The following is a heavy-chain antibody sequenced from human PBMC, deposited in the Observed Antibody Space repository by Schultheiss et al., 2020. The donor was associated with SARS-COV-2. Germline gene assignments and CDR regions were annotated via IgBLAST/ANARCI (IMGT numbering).Heavy chain of an antibody. Sequence: GGSLRLSCAASGFTFSSYSMNWVRQAPGKGLEWVSYISSSGSTIYYADSVKGRFTISRDNAKNSLYLQMNSLRAEDTAVYYCARGAPLRYFDWLSVPWYFDYWGQGTLVTVSS. D-gene: IGHD3-9*01. CDR2: ISSSGSTI. J-gene: IGHJ4*02. CDR1: GFTFSSYS. CDR3: ARGAPLRYFDWLSVPWYFDY. V-gene: IGHV3-48*01.